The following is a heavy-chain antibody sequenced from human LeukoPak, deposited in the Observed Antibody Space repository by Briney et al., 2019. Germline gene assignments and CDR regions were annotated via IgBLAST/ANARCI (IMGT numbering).Heavy chain of an antibody. CDR1: GYTFTSYG. J-gene: IGHJ2*01. V-gene: IGHV1-18*01. Sequence: ASVKVSCKASGYTFTSYGISWVRQAPGQGLEWLGWISAYNGNTNYAQKVQGRVTMTTDTSTSTAYMELRRLRSDDTAVYYCARDWGGPSIAVAPYRYFDLWGRGTLVTVSS. CDR3: ARDWGGPSIAVAPYRYFDL. D-gene: IGHD6-19*01. CDR2: ISAYNGNT.